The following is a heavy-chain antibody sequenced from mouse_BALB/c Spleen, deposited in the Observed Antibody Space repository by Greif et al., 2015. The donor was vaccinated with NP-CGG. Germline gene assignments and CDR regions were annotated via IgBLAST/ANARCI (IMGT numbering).Heavy chain of an antibody. CDR2: IDPETGGT. CDR1: GYTFTDYE. V-gene: IGHV1-15*01. CDR3: TRSYYGNYLDY. Sequence: VQLQQSGAELVRPGASVTLSCKASGYTFTDYEMHWVKQTPVHGLEWIGAIDPETGGTAYNQKFKGKATLTADKSSSTAYMELRSLTSEDSAVYYCTRSYYGNYLDYWGQGTTLTVSS. J-gene: IGHJ2*01. D-gene: IGHD2-10*01.